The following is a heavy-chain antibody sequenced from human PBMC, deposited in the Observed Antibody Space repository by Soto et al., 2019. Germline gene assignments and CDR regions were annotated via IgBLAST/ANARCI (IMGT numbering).Heavy chain of an antibody. CDR3: AREGGVYGGHFDY. V-gene: IGHV3-48*02. D-gene: IGHD4-17*01. J-gene: IGHJ4*02. Sequence: GGSLRLSCAASGFTFSNYTMNWVRQAPGKGLEWVSNISSSGRTIFYADSVKGRFTISRDNAKNSLYLQMNSLRDEDTAVYYCAREGGVYGGHFDYWGQGTLVTVPQ. CDR1: GFTFSNYT. CDR2: ISSSGRTI.